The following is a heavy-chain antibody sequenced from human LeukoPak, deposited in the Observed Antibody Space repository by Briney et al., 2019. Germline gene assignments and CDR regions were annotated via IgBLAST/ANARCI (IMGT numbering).Heavy chain of an antibody. D-gene: IGHD4-11*01. Sequence: KPSETLSLTCTVSGGSISSYYWSWIRQPPGKGLEWIGYIYYSGSTNYNPSLKSRVTISVDTSKNQFSLKLSSVTAADTAVYYCARENYSNYVRSRNYYYYGMDVWGQGTTVTVSS. CDR1: GGSISSYY. J-gene: IGHJ6*02. CDR2: IYYSGST. CDR3: ARENYSNYVRSRNYYYYGMDV. V-gene: IGHV4-59*01.